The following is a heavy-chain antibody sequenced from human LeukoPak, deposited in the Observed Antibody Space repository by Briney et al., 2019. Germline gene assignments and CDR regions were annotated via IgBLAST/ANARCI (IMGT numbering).Heavy chain of an antibody. J-gene: IGHJ4*02. Sequence: PGGSLRLSCVVSGFTFNRSWMNWVRQAPGKGLEWVANMDPSGTQKRYVDSVTGRFTISKDNPGTSLYPEMNSLRADDTAIYYCAIWASDNYWGQGTLVTVSS. CDR2: MDPSGTQK. CDR3: AIWASDNY. V-gene: IGHV3-7*01. D-gene: IGHD3-16*01. CDR1: GFTFNRSW.